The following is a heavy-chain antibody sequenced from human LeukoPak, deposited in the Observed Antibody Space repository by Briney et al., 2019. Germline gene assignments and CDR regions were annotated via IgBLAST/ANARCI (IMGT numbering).Heavy chain of an antibody. Sequence: PSETLSLTCTVSGGSINSYYWSWIRQPPGKGLEWIGYIFYSGGTNYNPSLKSRVTISVDTSKNQFSLKLSSVTAADTAVYYCARDRSYGSGLPHYFDYWGQGTLVTVSS. V-gene: IGHV4-59*01. CDR3: ARDRSYGSGLPHYFDY. CDR1: GGSINSYY. CDR2: IFYSGGT. D-gene: IGHD3-10*01. J-gene: IGHJ4*02.